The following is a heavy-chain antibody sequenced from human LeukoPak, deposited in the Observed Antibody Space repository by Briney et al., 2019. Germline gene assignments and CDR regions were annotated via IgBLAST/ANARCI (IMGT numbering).Heavy chain of an antibody. CDR3: ARVPIAAAGTGYFDY. CDR1: GYTFTSYG. Sequence: GASVKVSCKASGYTFTSYGISWVRQAPGQGLEWMGWISAYNGNTNYAQKLQGRVTMTTDTSTSTAYMELRSLRSDDTAVYYCARVPIAAAGTGYFDYWGQGTLVTVSS. D-gene: IGHD6-13*01. CDR2: ISAYNGNT. V-gene: IGHV1-18*01. J-gene: IGHJ4*02.